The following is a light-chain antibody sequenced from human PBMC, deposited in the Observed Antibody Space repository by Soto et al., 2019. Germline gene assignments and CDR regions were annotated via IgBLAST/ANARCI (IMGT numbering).Light chain of an antibody. V-gene: IGKV3-11*01. J-gene: IGKJ3*01. CDR2: DAS. CDR3: QQRTNWLT. CDR1: QNVSTY. Sequence: EIVLTQSPATLSLSPGERVTLSCRASQNVSTYLAWYQQKPGQAPRLLIYDASDRATDIPARFSGSGSGSDFTLTVSSLETEDFAVYYCQQRTNWLTFGPGTKVDIK.